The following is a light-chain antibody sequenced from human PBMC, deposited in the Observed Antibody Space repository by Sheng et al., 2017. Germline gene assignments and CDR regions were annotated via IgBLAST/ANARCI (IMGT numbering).Light chain of an antibody. J-gene: IGKJ3*01. V-gene: IGKV1-NL1*01. CDR3: QQYYSPPFT. CDR2: GAS. CDR1: QGISNS. Sequence: DIQMTQSPSSLSASVGDRGTITCRASQGISNSLAWYQQKPGKAPKLLLYGASRLASGVPPRFSGSGSGTVYTLTINSLQPEDFATYFCQQYYSPPFTFGPGTKV.